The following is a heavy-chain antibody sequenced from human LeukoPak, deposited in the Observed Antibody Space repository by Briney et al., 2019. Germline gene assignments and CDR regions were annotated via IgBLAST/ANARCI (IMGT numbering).Heavy chain of an antibody. V-gene: IGHV4-34*01. D-gene: IGHD3-10*01. J-gene: IGHJ4*02. Sequence: SETLSLTCAVYGGSFSGYFWSWIRQPPGKGLEWIGEINRSGSTTYNPSLKSRVTISVDTSKNQFSLKLNSVTAADTAVYYCARFGTYWGQGILVTVSS. CDR1: GGSFSGYF. CDR2: INRSGST. CDR3: ARFGTY.